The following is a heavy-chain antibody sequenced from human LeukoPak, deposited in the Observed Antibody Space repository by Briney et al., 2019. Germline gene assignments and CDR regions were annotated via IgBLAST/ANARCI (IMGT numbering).Heavy chain of an antibody. V-gene: IGHV3-30-3*01. CDR1: GFTFSSYA. Sequence: GGSLRLSCAASGFTFSSYAMHWVRQAPGKGLEWVAVISYDGSNKYYADSVKGRFTISRDNSKNTLYLQMNSLRAEDTAVYYRAREVGWVGDLHFVYWGQGTLVTVSS. CDR3: AREVGWVGDLHFVY. CDR2: ISYDGSNK. J-gene: IGHJ4*02. D-gene: IGHD1-26*01.